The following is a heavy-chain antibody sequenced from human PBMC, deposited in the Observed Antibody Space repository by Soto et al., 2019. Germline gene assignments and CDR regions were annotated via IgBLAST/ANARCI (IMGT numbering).Heavy chain of an antibody. CDR2: ISYDGSNK. J-gene: IGHJ4*02. V-gene: IGHV3-30*18. Sequence: QVQLVESGGGVVQPGRSLRLSCAASGFTFSSYGMHWVRQAPGKGLEWVAVISYDGSNKYYADSVKGRFTISRDNSKNTLYLQMNSLRAEDTAVYYCAKDLRGLDIVATVDYWGQGTLVTVSS. CDR3: AKDLRGLDIVATVDY. D-gene: IGHD5-12*01. CDR1: GFTFSSYG.